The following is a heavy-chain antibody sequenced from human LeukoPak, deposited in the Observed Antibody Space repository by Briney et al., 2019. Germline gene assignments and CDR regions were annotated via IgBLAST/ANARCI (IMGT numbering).Heavy chain of an antibody. CDR2: SSSSSSYI. J-gene: IGHJ4*02. D-gene: IGHD5-18*01. V-gene: IGHV3-21*01. CDR1: GFTFSSYS. CDR3: ARGSGYSYGYHY. Sequence: GGSLRLSCAASGFTFSSYSMNWVRQAPGKGLEWVSSSSSSSSYIYYADSVKGRFTISRDNAKNSLYLQMNSLRAEDTAVYNCARGSGYSYGYHYWGQGTLVTVSS.